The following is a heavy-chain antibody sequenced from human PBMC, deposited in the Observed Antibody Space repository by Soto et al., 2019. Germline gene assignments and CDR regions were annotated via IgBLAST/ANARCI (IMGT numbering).Heavy chain of an antibody. Sequence: GQLLESGGGLVQPGGSLRLSCVASGFTFKNFAMTWVRQAPGKGMEWVSAIGGSGSSANYADSVKGRFTVCRDDSKSTLYLQMSGLRVDDTALYYCAKDAVAYNGEWDWFDLWGQGTLVTVSS. V-gene: IGHV3-23*01. CDR3: AKDAVAYNGEWDWFDL. CDR2: IGGSGSSA. CDR1: GFTFKNFA. J-gene: IGHJ5*02. D-gene: IGHD3-10*01.